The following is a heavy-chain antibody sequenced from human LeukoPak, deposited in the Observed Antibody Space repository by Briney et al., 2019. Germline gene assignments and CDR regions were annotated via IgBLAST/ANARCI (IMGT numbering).Heavy chain of an antibody. V-gene: IGHV1-2*02. CDR3: ARASSPDFWSGYSYYYMDV. CDR2: INPNSGGT. Sequence: ASVKVSCKASGYTFTGYYMHWVRQAPGQGLEWMGWINPNSGGTNYAQKFQGRVTMTRDTSISTAYMELSSLRSEDTAVYYCARASSPDFWSGYSYYYMDVWGKGTTVTVSS. D-gene: IGHD3-3*01. CDR1: GYTFTGYY. J-gene: IGHJ6*03.